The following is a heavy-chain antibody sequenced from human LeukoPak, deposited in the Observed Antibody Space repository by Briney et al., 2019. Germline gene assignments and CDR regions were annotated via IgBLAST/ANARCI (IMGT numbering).Heavy chain of an antibody. V-gene: IGHV1-2*02. J-gene: IGHJ3*02. Sequence: PGGSLRLSCAASGFTFSSHGMHWVRQAPGQGLEWMGWINPNSGGTNYAQKFQGRVTMTRDTSISTAYMELSRLRSDDTAVYYCARTVSNWGSAFDIWRQGTMVTVSS. CDR3: ARTVSNWGSAFDI. CDR2: INPNSGGT. D-gene: IGHD7-27*01. CDR1: GFTFSSHG.